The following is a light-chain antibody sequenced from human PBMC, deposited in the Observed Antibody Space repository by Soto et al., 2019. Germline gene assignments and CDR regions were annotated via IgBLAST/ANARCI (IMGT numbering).Light chain of an antibody. CDR1: SSNIGAGYD. CDR3: QSYDSSLRGV. J-gene: IGLJ1*01. V-gene: IGLV1-40*01. CDR2: GNS. Sequence: QSVLTQPPSVSGAPGQRVTISCTGSSSNIGAGYDVHWYQQLPGTAHKLLIYGNSNRPSGVPDRFSGSKSGTSASLAITGLQAEDEADYYCQSYDSSLRGVFGTGTKVTVL.